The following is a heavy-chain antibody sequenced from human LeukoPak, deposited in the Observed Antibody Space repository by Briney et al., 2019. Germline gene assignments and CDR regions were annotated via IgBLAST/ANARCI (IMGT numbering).Heavy chain of an antibody. CDR3: ARAYSGYRDFDY. J-gene: IGHJ4*02. CDR2: IIPIFGTA. CDR1: GGTFSSYA. D-gene: IGHD5-12*01. V-gene: IGHV1-69*13. Sequence: SVKVSCKASGGTFSSYAISWVRQAPGQGLEWMGGIIPIFGTANYAQKFQGRVTITADESTSTAYMELSSLRSEDTAVYYCARAYSGYRDFDYWGQGTLVTVSS.